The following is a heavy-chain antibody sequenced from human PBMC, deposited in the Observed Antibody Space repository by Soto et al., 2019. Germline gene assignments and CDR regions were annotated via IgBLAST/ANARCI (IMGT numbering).Heavy chain of an antibody. CDR2: VNPRSGYT. CDR3: ARQLAYCGGDCYTEPIEY. J-gene: IGHJ4*02. V-gene: IGHV1-2*02. Sequence: GASVKVYCKSSGYTFINYYIHWVRQAPGQVLEWMGWVNPRSGYTNYAQKFQGRVTMTRDTSISTAYMELSRLRSDDTAVYYCARQLAYCGGDCYTEPIEYWGQGTLVTVSS. D-gene: IGHD2-21*02. CDR1: GYTFINYY.